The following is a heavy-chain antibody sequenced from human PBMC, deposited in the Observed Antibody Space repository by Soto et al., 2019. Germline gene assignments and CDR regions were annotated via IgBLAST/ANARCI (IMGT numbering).Heavy chain of an antibody. CDR2: IYYSGST. D-gene: IGHD3-22*01. V-gene: IGHV4-61*01. Sequence: SETLSLTRTVSGGSVSSGSYYWSWIRQPPGKGLEWIGYIYYSGSTNYNPSLKSRVTISVDTSKNQFSLKLSSVTAADTAVYYCARDYYDSSGYYIDYWGQGTLVTVSS. CDR1: GGSVSSGSYY. CDR3: ARDYYDSSGYYIDY. J-gene: IGHJ4*02.